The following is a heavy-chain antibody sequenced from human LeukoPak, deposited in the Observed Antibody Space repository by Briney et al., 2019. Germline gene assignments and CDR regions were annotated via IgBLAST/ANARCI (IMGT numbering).Heavy chain of an antibody. D-gene: IGHD6-13*01. V-gene: IGHV3-7*01. J-gene: IGHJ4*02. CDR3: ARDIAAAGLFFDY. CDR2: IKRDGSEK. Sequence: GGSLRLSCEVSGSTFRNYWMSWIRQAPGKGLEWLACIKRDGSEKYYVDSVKGRFTISRDTAKNSLYLQMNSLRAEDTAVYYCARDIAAAGLFFDYWGQGTLVTVSS. CDR1: GSTFRNYW.